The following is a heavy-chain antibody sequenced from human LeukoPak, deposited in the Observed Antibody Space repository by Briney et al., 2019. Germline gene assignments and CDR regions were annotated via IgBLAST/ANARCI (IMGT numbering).Heavy chain of an antibody. D-gene: IGHD3-16*01. J-gene: IGHJ4*02. CDR3: AKSYAREGEFDY. CDR2: ISGSGGTT. CDR1: GFTFSSYA. V-gene: IGHV3-23*01. Sequence: PGGSLRLSCAASGFTFSSYAMSWVRQAPGKGLEWVSGISGSGGTTYYADSVKGRFTISRDNSKNTLYLQMNSLRAEDTAVYCCAKSYAREGEFDYWGQGTLVTVSS.